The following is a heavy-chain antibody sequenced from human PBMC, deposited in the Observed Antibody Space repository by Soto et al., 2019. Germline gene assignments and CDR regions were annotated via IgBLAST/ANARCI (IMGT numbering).Heavy chain of an antibody. CDR3: VKDESINWYSGHFRH. V-gene: IGHV3-9*01. J-gene: IGHJ1*01. D-gene: IGHD6-13*01. Sequence: GGSLRLSCAASGFTFDDYAMHWVRQVPGKGLEWVSGINWNSGSIGYGDSVKGRFAISRDNAKNSLPLQMNSLSADDTAFYYCVKDESINWYSGHFRHWGQGTLVTVSS. CDR1: GFTFDDYA. CDR2: INWNSGSI.